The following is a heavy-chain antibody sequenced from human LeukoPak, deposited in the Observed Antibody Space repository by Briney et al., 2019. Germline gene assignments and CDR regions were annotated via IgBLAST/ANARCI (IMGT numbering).Heavy chain of an antibody. V-gene: IGHV3-23*01. Sequence: PGGSLRLSCAASGFTFSSYAMSWVRQAPGKGLEWVSAISGSGGSTYYADSVKGRFTISRDNSKNTLYLQMNSLRAEDTAVYYCAKDPLLEWFQYYYYMDVWGKGTTVTVSS. J-gene: IGHJ6*03. D-gene: IGHD3-3*01. CDR2: ISGSGGST. CDR1: GFTFSSYA. CDR3: AKDPLLEWFQYYYYMDV.